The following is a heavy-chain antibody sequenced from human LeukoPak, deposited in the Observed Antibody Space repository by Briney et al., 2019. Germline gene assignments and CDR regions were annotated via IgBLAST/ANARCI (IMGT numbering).Heavy chain of an antibody. Sequence: ASVKVSCKASGYTFTSYDINWVRQGTGLGLEWMGWMNPNSGNTGYAQKFQGRVTMTRNTSISTAYMELSSLRSEDTAVYYCAGGRYVIYSYGSFDYWGQGTLVTVSS. CDR2: MNPNSGNT. J-gene: IGHJ4*02. V-gene: IGHV1-8*01. CDR1: GYTFTSYD. CDR3: AGGRYVIYSYGSFDY. D-gene: IGHD5-18*01.